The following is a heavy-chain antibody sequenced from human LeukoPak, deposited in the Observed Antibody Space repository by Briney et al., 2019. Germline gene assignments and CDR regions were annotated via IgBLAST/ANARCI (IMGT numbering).Heavy chain of an antibody. CDR1: GFTFSSYS. J-gene: IGHJ4*02. V-gene: IGHV3-48*04. CDR3: ARPLFDY. Sequence: PGGSLRLSCAASGFTFSSYSMNGVRQAPGKGLEWVSYISSSSTIYYADSVKGRFTISRDNAKNSLYLQMNSLRAEDTAVYCCARPLFDYWGQGTLVTVSS. CDR2: ISSSSTI.